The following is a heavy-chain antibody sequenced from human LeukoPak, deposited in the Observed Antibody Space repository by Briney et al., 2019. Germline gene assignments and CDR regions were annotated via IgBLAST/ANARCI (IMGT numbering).Heavy chain of an antibody. CDR1: GFTFSIYS. Sequence: GGSLRLSCVASGFTFSIYSMNWVRQAPGKVLEWVSSISSSSSYIYYADSVKGRFTISRDNAKNSLYLQMNSLRAEDTAVYYCARDKLYYGQFDPWGQGTLVTVSS. D-gene: IGHD2-8*01. J-gene: IGHJ5*02. V-gene: IGHV3-21*01. CDR3: ARDKLYYGQFDP. CDR2: ISSSSSYI.